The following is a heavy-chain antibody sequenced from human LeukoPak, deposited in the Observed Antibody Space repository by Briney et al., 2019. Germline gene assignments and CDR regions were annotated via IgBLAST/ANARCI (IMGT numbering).Heavy chain of an antibody. CDR2: ISSSSSYI. CDR3: ARATRVVVVAASY. Sequence: GGSLRLSCAASGFTFSSYSMNWVRQAPGKGLEWVSSISSSSSYIYYADSVKGRFTISRDNAKNSLYLQMNSVRAEDTAVYYCARATRVVVVAASYWGQGTLVTVSS. CDR1: GFTFSSYS. V-gene: IGHV3-21*01. D-gene: IGHD2-15*01. J-gene: IGHJ4*02.